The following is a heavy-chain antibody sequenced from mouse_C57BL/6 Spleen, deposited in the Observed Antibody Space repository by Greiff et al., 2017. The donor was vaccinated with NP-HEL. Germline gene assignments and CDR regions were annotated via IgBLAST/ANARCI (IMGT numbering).Heavy chain of an antibody. CDR1: GYSITSGYY. CDR2: ISYDGSN. Sequence: ESGPGLVKPSQSLSLTCSVTGYSITSGYYWNWIRQFPGNKLEWMGYISYDGSNNYNPSLKNRISITRDTSKNQFFLKLNSVTTEDTATYYCARAHYGSSYRYFDVWGTGTTVTVSS. J-gene: IGHJ1*03. D-gene: IGHD1-1*01. CDR3: ARAHYGSSYRYFDV. V-gene: IGHV3-6*01.